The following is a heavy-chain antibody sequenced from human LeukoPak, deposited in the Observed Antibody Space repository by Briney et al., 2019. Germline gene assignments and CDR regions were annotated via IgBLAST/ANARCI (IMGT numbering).Heavy chain of an antibody. CDR1: GFPFSNYN. J-gene: IGHJ4*02. D-gene: IGHD3-22*01. V-gene: IGHV3-69-1*01. Sequence: PGGSLRLSCAASGFPFSNYNMNWVRQAPGKGLEWVSSITSGSHIYYIDSVKGRFTISRDHANNSLYLQMNSLRAEDTAVYYCARGFSYDSSFPYWGQGTLVTVSS. CDR3: ARGFSYDSSFPY. CDR2: ITSGSHI.